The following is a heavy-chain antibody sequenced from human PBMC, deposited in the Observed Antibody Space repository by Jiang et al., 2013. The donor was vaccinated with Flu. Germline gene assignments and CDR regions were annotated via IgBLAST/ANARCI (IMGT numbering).Heavy chain of an antibody. J-gene: IGHJ4*02. CDR1: GYTFTSYG. D-gene: IGHD3-22*01. CDR3: ARDNGNMIVVVGDAFDI. Sequence: SGAEVKKPGASVKVSCKASGYTFTSYGISWVRQAPGQGLEWMGWISAYNGNTNYAQKLQGRVTMTTDTSTSTAYMELRSLRSDDTAVYYCARDNGNMIVVVGDAFDIWGQGTLVTVSS. V-gene: IGHV1-18*01. CDR2: ISAYNGNT.